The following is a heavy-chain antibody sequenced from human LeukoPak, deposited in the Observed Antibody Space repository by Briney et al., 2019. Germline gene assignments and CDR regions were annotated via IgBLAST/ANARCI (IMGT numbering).Heavy chain of an antibody. D-gene: IGHD3-10*01. V-gene: IGHV3-11*01. J-gene: IGHJ4*02. CDR2: ISSSGSTI. CDR3: ARDYPPYTQWFGDSWYFDY. CDR1: GFTFSDYY. Sequence: PGGSLRLSCAASGFTFSDYYMSWIRQAPGKGLEWVSYISSSGSTIYYADSVKGRFTISRDNAKNSLYLQMNSLRAEDTAVYYCARDYPPYTQWFGDSWYFDYWGQGTLVTVSS.